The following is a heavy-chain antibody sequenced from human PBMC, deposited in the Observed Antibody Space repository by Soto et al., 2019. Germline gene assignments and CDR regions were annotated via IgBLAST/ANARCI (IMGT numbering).Heavy chain of an antibody. D-gene: IGHD3-9*01. V-gene: IGHV4-59*08. J-gene: IGHJ4*02. CDR1: GGSISSYY. CDR2: IYYSGSN. Sequence: LQTQSDTWSVAGGSISSYYWRCILQTQGKGLEWIGYIYYSGSNYYNPNLKSRLIISVDTSKSQFALKLSSVTAADTAVYYCVRFWPPPYSDALTDYTDAFDYWGQGTLVTVSS. CDR3: VRFWPPPYSDALTDYTDAFDY.